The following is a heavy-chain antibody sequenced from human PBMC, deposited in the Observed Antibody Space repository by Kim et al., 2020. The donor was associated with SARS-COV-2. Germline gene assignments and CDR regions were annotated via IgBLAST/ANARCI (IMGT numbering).Heavy chain of an antibody. D-gene: IGHD3-9*01. CDR1: GFTFSDYY. Sequence: GGSLRLSCAASGFTFSDYYMSWIRQAPGKGLEWVSYISSSGSTIYYADSVKGRFTISRDNAKNSLYLQMNSLRAEDTAVYYCASFSLSDVLRYFDWLLFPHAFDYWGQGTLVTVSS. J-gene: IGHJ4*02. CDR3: ASFSLSDVLRYFDWLLFPHAFDY. V-gene: IGHV3-11*04. CDR2: ISSSGSTI.